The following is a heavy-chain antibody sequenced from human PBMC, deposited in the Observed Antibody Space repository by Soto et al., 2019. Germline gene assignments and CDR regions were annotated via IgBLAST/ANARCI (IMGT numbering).Heavy chain of an antibody. CDR2: ISSSSRYI. D-gene: IGHD3-22*01. J-gene: IGHJ6*02. CDR1: GFTFSSYS. Sequence: GGSLRLSCAASGFTFSSYSMNWVRQAPGKGLEWVSSISSSSRYIYYADSVKGRFTISRDNAKNSLYLQKNSLRAEDTTVYYFAIDPDLYYDSRLSSDYYYGMDVWGQGTTVTVSS. V-gene: IGHV3-21*01. CDR3: AIDPDLYYDSRLSSDYYYGMDV.